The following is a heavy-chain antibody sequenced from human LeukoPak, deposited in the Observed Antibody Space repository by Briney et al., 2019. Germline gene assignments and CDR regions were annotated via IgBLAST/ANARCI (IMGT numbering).Heavy chain of an antibody. J-gene: IGHJ5*02. CDR1: GGSISGSRCY. CDR3: ARHPGRFCSSTSCPNWFDP. D-gene: IGHD2-2*01. Sequence: KPSETLSLTCSVSGGSISGSRCYWGWIRQPPGQGLEWIGSIHDNGRTPYNPSLKSRVTISVDTSKNQFSLKLSSVTAADTAVYYCARHPGRFCSSTSCPNWFDPWGQGTLVTVSS. CDR2: IHDNGRT. V-gene: IGHV4-39*01.